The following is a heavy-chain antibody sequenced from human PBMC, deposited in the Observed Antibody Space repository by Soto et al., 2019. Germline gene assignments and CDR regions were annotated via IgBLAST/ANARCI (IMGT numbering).Heavy chain of an antibody. Sequence: QLQLQESGSGLVKPSQTLSLTCAVSGGSISSGGYSWIWIRQPPGKGLEGIGYIYHSGSTYYSPPLKSRVTISVARSKNQFSLKLSSVTAADTAVYYCASRPSGAGFDPWGQGTLVTVSS. CDR3: ASRPSGAGFDP. CDR1: GGSISSGGYS. V-gene: IGHV4-30-2*01. D-gene: IGHD1-26*01. CDR2: IYHSGST. J-gene: IGHJ5*02.